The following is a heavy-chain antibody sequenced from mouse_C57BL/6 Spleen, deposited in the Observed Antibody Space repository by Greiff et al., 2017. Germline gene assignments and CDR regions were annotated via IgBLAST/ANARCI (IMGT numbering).Heavy chain of an antibody. D-gene: IGHD2-5*01. J-gene: IGHJ3*01. CDR2: IHPSASDP. CDR3: AIWSNYVGSWFAF. CDR1: GYTFTSYW. V-gene: IGHV1-74*01. Sequence: VQLQQPGAELVKPGASVKVSCKASGYTFTSYWMHWVKQRPGQGLEWIGRIHPSASDPNYNQTLKGKATLTVDKSSSTAYMQLIRLTSEDSAVYYCAIWSNYVGSWFAFWGQGTLVTVSA.